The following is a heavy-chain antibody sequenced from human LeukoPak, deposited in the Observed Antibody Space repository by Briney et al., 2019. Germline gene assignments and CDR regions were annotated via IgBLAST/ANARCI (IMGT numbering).Heavy chain of an antibody. J-gene: IGHJ4*02. CDR1: GGSISSYY. V-gene: IGHV4-59*01. D-gene: IGHD2-2*01. CDR2: IYYSGST. Sequence: PSKTLSLTCTVSGGSISSYYWSWIRQPPGKGLEWIGYIYYSGSTNYNPSLKSRVTISVDTSKNQFSLKLSSVTAADTAVYYCARLGYCSSTSCYPYFDYWGQGTLVTVSS. CDR3: ARLGYCSSTSCYPYFDY.